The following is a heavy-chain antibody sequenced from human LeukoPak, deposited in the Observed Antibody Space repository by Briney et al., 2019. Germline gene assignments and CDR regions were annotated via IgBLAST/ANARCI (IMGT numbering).Heavy chain of an antibody. CDR2: IYYSGST. CDR3: ARAKWYYFDY. V-gene: IGHV4-59*01. CDR1: GGSISSYH. D-gene: IGHD2-15*01. Sequence: SETLSLTCTVSGGSISSYHWSWIRQPPGKGLEWIGYIYYSGSTNYNPSLTSRVTISVDTSKNQFSLKLSSVTAADTAVYYCARAKWYYFDYWGQGTLVTVSS. J-gene: IGHJ4*02.